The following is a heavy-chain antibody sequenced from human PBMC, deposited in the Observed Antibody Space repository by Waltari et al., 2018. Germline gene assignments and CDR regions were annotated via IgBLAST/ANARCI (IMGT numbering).Heavy chain of an antibody. D-gene: IGHD2-2*01. CDR3: ASCIVVVPAAIGDYYYGMDV. Sequence: QVQLVQSGAEVKKPGSSVKVSCKASGGSFSSYAISWVRQAPGQGLEWMGGIIPIFGTANYAQKFQGRVTLTADESTSTAYMELSSLRSEDTAVYYCASCIVVVPAAIGDYYYGMDVWGQGTTVTVSS. CDR1: GGSFSSYA. V-gene: IGHV1-69*01. J-gene: IGHJ6*02. CDR2: IIPIFGTA.